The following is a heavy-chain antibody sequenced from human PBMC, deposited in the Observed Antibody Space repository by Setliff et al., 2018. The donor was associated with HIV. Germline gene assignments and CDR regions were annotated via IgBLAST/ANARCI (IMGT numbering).Heavy chain of an antibody. CDR3: ARDLGVATYGDYGRVLYYHYMDV. J-gene: IGHJ6*03. CDR1: GFSFGDYY. Sequence: GGSLRLSCAASGFSFGDYYMTWIRQAPGKGLEWVSYISDSGNTISYADSVKGRFTISRDNARNSLFLQMNSLRAEDTALYFCARDLGVATYGDYGRVLYYHYMDVWGKGTMVTVSS. D-gene: IGHD4-17*01. CDR2: ISDSGNTI. V-gene: IGHV3-11*04.